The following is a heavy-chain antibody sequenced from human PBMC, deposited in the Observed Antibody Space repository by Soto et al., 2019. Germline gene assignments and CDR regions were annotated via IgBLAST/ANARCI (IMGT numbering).Heavy chain of an antibody. V-gene: IGHV1-46*01. CDR1: GYIFIHCF. CDR2: INPSSGTT. J-gene: IGHJ4*02. Sequence: QVQLVQSRAEMKQPGASVKLSCQASGYIFIHCFMHWVRQAPGQGLQWMGGINPSSGTTTYAQKIQGRVTVTRDTSTSTVYMELSSLGSGDTAMYYCARSLGETTSLFDYWGQGSLVTVSA. CDR3: ARSLGETTSLFDY. D-gene: IGHD1-26*01.